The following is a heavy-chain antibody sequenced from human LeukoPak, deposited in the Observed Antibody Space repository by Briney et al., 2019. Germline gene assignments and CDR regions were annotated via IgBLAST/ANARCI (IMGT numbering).Heavy chain of an antibody. CDR3: ARPLGVADTGWEY. D-gene: IGHD6-19*01. CDR1: GFTFTSSA. J-gene: IGHJ4*02. CDR2: IVVGSGNT. V-gene: IGHV1-58*02. Sequence: ASVKVSCKASGFTFTSSAMQWVRQARGQRLEWIGWIVVGSGNTNYAQKFQERVTITRDMSTSTAYMELSSLRAEDTAVYYCARPLGVADTGWEYWGQGTLVTVSS.